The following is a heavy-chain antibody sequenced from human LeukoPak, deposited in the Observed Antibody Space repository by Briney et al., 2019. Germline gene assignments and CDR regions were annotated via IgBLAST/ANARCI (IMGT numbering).Heavy chain of an antibody. CDR1: GGTLSSYA. CDR3: ARDRNWGYCSSTSCRYYFDY. J-gene: IGHJ4*02. CDR2: IIPILGIA. D-gene: IGHD2-2*01. Sequence: GSSVKVSCKASGGTLSSYAISWVRQAPGQGLEWMGRIIPILGIANYAQKFQGRVTITADKSTSTAYMELSSLRSEDTAVYYCARDRNWGYCSSTSCRYYFDYWGQGTLVTVSS. V-gene: IGHV1-69*04.